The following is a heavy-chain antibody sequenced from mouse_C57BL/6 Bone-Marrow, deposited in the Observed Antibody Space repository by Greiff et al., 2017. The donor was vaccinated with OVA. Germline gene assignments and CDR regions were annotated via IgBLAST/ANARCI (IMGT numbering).Heavy chain of an antibody. CDR3: ARNYYGSSSYYYAMDY. CDR1: GYTFTSYG. D-gene: IGHD1-1*01. J-gene: IGHJ4*01. V-gene: IGHV1-81*01. Sequence: QVQLQQSGAELARPGASVKLSCKASGYTFTSYGISWVKQRTGQGLEWIGEIYPRSGNTYYNEKFKGKATLTADKSSRTAYMELRSLTSEDSAVYFCARNYYGSSSYYYAMDYWGQGTSVTVSS. CDR2: IYPRSGNT.